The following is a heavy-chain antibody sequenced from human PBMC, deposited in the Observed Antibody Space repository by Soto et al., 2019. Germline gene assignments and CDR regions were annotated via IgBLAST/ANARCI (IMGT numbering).Heavy chain of an antibody. CDR1: GFTFSNSG. CDR2: ISHDGTRK. D-gene: IGHD2-21*01. Sequence: QVQLVESGGGVVQPGRSLRLSCAASGFTFSNSGVHWFRQAPSRGLEWVAVISHDGTRKHYGDSVKGRFSIARDNSQNTLYLQMNSLRVEDTAVYYCVIDRLTEAYGMDVWGPGTTVTVSS. CDR3: VIDRLTEAYGMDV. J-gene: IGHJ6*02. V-gene: IGHV3-30*03.